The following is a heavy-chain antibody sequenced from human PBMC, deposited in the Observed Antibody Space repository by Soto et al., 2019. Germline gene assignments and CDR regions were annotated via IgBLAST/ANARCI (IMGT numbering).Heavy chain of an antibody. J-gene: IGHJ5*02. D-gene: IGHD6-19*01. Sequence: SETLSLTCAVSGGSISSSNWWSWVRQPPGKGLEWIGQIYHSGRTNYNPSLKSRVTISVDKSKNQFSLKLSSVTAADTAVYYCARDMALTGTPNTGFDTCGQGNLLTVSS. CDR1: GGSISSSNW. CDR3: ARDMALTGTPNTGFDT. V-gene: IGHV4-4*02. CDR2: IYHSGRT.